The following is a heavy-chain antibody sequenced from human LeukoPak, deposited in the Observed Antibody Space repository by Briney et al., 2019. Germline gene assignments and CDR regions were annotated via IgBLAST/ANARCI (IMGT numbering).Heavy chain of an antibody. V-gene: IGHV3-23*01. CDR2: ISGSGGST. CDR1: GFTFSSYA. J-gene: IGHJ4*02. Sequence: QAGGSLRLSCAASGFTFSSYAMSWVRQAPGKGLEWVSAISGSGGSTYYADSVKGRFTISRDNSKNTLYLQMNSLRAEDTAVYYCAKDHTKKYYYGSGSYYLMGYFDYWGQGTLVTVSS. D-gene: IGHD3-10*01. CDR3: AKDHTKKYYYGSGSYYLMGYFDY.